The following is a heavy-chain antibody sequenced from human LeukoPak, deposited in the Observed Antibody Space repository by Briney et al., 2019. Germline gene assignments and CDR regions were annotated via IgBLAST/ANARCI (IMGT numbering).Heavy chain of an antibody. CDR3: ARETTYYYDSSGYYYGRYFDY. CDR1: GGSISSYC. V-gene: IGHV4-59*01. Sequence: SETLSLTCTVSGGSISSYCWSWIRQPPGKGLEWIGYIYYSGSTNYNPSLKSRVTISVDTSKNQFSLKLSSVTAADTAVYYCARETTYYYDSSGYYYGRYFDYWGQGTLVTVSS. J-gene: IGHJ4*02. CDR2: IYYSGST. D-gene: IGHD3-22*01.